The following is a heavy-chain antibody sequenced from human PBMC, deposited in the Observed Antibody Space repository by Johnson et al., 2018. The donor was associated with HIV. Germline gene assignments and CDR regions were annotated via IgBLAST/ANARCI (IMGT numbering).Heavy chain of an antibody. Sequence: QVQLVESGGGVVQPGKSLRLSCAASGFTFSGYAIHWVRQAPGQGLAWVAVIWYDGSNKYYADSVKGRFTISRDNSKNTLFLQMNSLRAEDTAVYYCARDGQVYYNFWISSLAFDIWGQGTMVTVSS. CDR2: IWYDGSNK. V-gene: IGHV3-30*19. J-gene: IGHJ3*02. CDR3: ARDGQVYYNFWISSLAFDI. CDR1: GFTFSGYA. D-gene: IGHD3-3*01.